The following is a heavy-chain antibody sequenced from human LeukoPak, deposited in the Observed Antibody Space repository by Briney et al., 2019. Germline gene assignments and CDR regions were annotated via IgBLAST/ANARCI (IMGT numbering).Heavy chain of an antibody. CDR3: ARHGSSWTKVFDY. V-gene: IGHV4-59*08. J-gene: IGHJ4*02. D-gene: IGHD6-13*01. CDR1: GGSISSYY. Sequence: SETLSLTCTVSGGSISSYYWSWIRQPPGKGLEWIGYIYYSGSTNYNPSLKSRVTISVDTSKNQFSLKLSSVTAADTAVYYCARHGSSWTKVFDYWGQGTLVTVPS. CDR2: IYYSGST.